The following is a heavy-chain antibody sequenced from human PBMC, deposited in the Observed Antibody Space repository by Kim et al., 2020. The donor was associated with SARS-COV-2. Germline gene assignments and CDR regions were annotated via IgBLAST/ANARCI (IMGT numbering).Heavy chain of an antibody. CDR3: ARWRGTKDYYTAMPFDI. CDR2: IFYSGDT. CDR1: GGSINNYY. V-gene: IGHV4-59*08. D-gene: IGHD3-3*01. J-gene: IGHJ3*02. Sequence: SETLSLTCTVSGGSINNYYWGWIRQPPGKGLEWIGQIFYSGDTNYNPSLKSRVSISLDTSKTQFSLRLSSVTAADTAVYYCARWRGTKDYYTAMPFDIWG.